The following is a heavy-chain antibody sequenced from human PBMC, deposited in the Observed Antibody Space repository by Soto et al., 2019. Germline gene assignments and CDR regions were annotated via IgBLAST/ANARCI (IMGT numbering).Heavy chain of an antibody. CDR1: GGSISSSIYY. D-gene: IGHD6-19*01. V-gene: IGHV4-39*01. CDR2: NYYSGST. J-gene: IGHJ4*02. Sequence: QLQLQESGPGLVKPSETLSLTCTVSGGSISSSIYYCGWIRPPPGKGLGWIGSNYYSGSTYYNPVLKMRVTISVDTAKNQVSPKLSSVTAADTAVYYCARRPVRHWLAPGVFDYWGQGTLVHVSS. CDR3: ARRPVRHWLAPGVFDY.